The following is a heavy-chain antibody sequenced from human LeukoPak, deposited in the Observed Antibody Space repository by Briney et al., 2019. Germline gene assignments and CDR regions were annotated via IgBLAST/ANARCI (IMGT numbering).Heavy chain of an antibody. D-gene: IGHD3-3*01. CDR3: ARLGDGGTIFGVATYYFDY. CDR1: GGSISSSSYY. J-gene: IGHJ4*02. Sequence: SETLSLTCTVSGGSISSSSYYWGWIRQPPGKGLEWIGSIYYSGSTYYNPSLKSRVTISVDTSKNQFSLKLSSVTAADTAVYHCARLGDGGTIFGVATYYFDYWGQGTLVTVSS. CDR2: IYYSGST. V-gene: IGHV4-39*01.